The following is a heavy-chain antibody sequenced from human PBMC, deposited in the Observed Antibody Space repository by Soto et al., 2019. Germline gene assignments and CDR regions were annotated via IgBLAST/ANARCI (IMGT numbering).Heavy chain of an antibody. D-gene: IGHD1-1*01. V-gene: IGHV4-4*07. CDR1: GGAISIYY. Sequence: PSETLSLTCTVSGGAISIYYWSWIRQPAGKGLEWIGRIYTSGITSYNPSLKSRVTMSVDTSKNQFSLRVTSVTAADTGVYYCARLLLKPNWYFHYWGQGTLVTVSS. CDR2: IYTSGIT. CDR3: ARLLLKPNWYFHY. J-gene: IGHJ4*02.